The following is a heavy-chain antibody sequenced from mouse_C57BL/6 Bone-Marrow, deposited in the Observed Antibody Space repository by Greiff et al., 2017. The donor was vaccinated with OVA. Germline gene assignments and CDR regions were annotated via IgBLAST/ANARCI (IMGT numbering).Heavy chain of an antibody. CDR3: TTVVADWYFDV. J-gene: IGHJ1*03. V-gene: IGHV14-1*01. CDR1: GFNIKDYY. CDR2: IDPDDGDT. D-gene: IGHD1-1*01. Sequence: EVQLQQSGAELVRPGASVKLSCTASGFNIKDYYMHWVKQRPEQGLEWIGRIDPDDGDTEYAPKFKGKATMTADTSSNTAYLQLSSLTSEDTAVYYCTTVVADWYFDVWGTGTTVTVSS.